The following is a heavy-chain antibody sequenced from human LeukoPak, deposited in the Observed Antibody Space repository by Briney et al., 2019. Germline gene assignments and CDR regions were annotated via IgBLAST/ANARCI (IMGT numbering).Heavy chain of an antibody. D-gene: IGHD2-2*02. J-gene: IGHJ4*02. CDR1: GFTFSSYS. V-gene: IGHV3-21*01. CDR3: ARVGTPSIVVVPAAIRN. Sequence: GGSLRLSCAASGFTFSSYSMNWVRQAPGKGLEWVSSISSSSSHIYYADSVKGRFTISRDNAKNSLYLQMNSLRAEDTAVYYCARVGTPSIVVVPAAIRNWGQGTLVTVSS. CDR2: ISSSSSHI.